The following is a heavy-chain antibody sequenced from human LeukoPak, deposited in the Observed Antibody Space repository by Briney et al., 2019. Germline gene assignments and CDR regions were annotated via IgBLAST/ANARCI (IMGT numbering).Heavy chain of an antibody. CDR2: INPNSGGT. V-gene: IGHV1-2*06. CDR3: AGDRVSSLVNNFDI. Sequence: ASVKVSCKASGYTFTGYYMHWVRQAPGQGLEWMGRINPNSGGTNYAQKFQGRVTMTRDTSISTAYMELSRLRSDDTAVYYCAGDRVSSLVNNFDIWGQGTMVTVSS. CDR1: GYTFTGYY. D-gene: IGHD3-16*02. J-gene: IGHJ3*02.